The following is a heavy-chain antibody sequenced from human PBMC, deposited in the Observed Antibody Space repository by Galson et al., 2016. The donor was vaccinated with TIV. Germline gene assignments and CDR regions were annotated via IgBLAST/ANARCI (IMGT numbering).Heavy chain of an antibody. D-gene: IGHD3-10*01. CDR1: GYSFTGYF. CDR2: TNANTGGT. V-gene: IGHV1-2*02. J-gene: IGHJ4*02. Sequence: SGYSFTGYFIHWVRQAPGQGLEWMGWTNANTGGTISAQKFQGRLTMTRDTSISTAYMELTRLTSDDTAVYYCARSYYYGSGSGVDYWGQGTLVTVSS. CDR3: ARSYYYGSGSGVDY.